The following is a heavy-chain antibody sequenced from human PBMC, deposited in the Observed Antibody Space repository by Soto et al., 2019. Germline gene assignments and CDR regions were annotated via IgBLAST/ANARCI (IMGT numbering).Heavy chain of an antibody. J-gene: IGHJ6*03. Sequence: SGPTLVNPTQTLTLTCTFSGFSLSTSGMCVSWIRQPPGKALEWLACIDWDDDKYYSTSLKTRLTISKDTSKNQVVLTMTNMDPVDTATYYCARTILGYCSGGSCYPEVYYYYYMDVWGKGTTVTVSS. V-gene: IGHV2-70*11. CDR1: GFSLSTSGMC. CDR3: ARTILGYCSGGSCYPEVYYYYYMDV. CDR2: IDWDDDK. D-gene: IGHD2-15*01.